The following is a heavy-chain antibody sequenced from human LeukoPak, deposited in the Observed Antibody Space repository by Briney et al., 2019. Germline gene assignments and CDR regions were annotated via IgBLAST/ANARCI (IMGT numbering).Heavy chain of an antibody. Sequence: GGSLRLSCAASGFTFSSYEMNWVRQAPGEGLEWVSYISSSGSTIYYADSVKGRFTISRDNAKNSLYPQMNSLRAEDTAVYYCARDTGIVGATDYWGQGTLVTVSS. V-gene: IGHV3-48*03. J-gene: IGHJ4*02. CDR1: GFTFSSYE. CDR3: ARDTGIVGATDY. CDR2: ISSSGSTI. D-gene: IGHD1-26*01.